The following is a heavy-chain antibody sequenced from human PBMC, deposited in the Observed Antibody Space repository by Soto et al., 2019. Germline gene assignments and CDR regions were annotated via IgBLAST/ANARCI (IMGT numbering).Heavy chain of an antibody. V-gene: IGHV3-23*01. CDR2: ISSSGGST. J-gene: IGHJ4*02. CDR1: GFSFSNYA. CDR3: ATHDPPYYHDSSRYSFDN. Sequence: HPGGSLRLSCAASGFSFSNYAMSWVRQAPGKGLEWVSAISSSGGSTYFADSVKGRFTVSRDNSKNTLYLEVNSLRAEDTAVYYCATHDPPYYHDSSRYSFDNWGQGALVTVSS. D-gene: IGHD3-22*01.